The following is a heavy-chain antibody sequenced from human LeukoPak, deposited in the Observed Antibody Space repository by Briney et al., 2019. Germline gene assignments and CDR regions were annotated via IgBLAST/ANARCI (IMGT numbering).Heavy chain of an antibody. V-gene: IGHV1-46*01. CDR1: GYTFTSYY. Sequence: ASVKVSCKASGYTFTSYYMHWVRQAPGQGLEWMGIINPSGGSTSYAQKFQGRVTMTRDTSTSTVYMELSSLRSEDTAVYYCARRSWDYYDSSGYQHFDYWGQGTLVTVSS. CDR2: INPSGGST. D-gene: IGHD3-22*01. J-gene: IGHJ4*02. CDR3: ARRSWDYYDSSGYQHFDY.